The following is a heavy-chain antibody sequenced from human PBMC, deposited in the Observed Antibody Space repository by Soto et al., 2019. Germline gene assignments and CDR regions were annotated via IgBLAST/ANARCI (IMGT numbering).Heavy chain of an antibody. CDR2: ISSSSSYI. V-gene: IGHV3-21*01. J-gene: IGHJ5*02. D-gene: IGHD3-3*01. CDR1: GFTFSSYI. CDR3: ARGMVTYYDFWSGYRNWFDP. Sequence: GGSLRLSCAASGFTFSSYIMNWVRQSPGKGLEWVSSISSSSSYIYYADSVKGRFTISRDNAKNSLYLQMNSLRAEDTAVYYCARGMVTYYDFWSGYRNWFDPWGQGTLVTVSS.